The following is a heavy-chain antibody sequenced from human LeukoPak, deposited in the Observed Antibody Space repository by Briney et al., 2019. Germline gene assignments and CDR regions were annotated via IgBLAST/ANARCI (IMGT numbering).Heavy chain of an antibody. D-gene: IGHD3-3*01. V-gene: IGHV4-59*12. CDR3: ARAPYDFWSGYSNWFDP. Sequence: SETLSLTCTVSGGSISSYYWSWIRQPPGKGLEWIGYIYYSGSTNYNPSLKSRVTISVDTSKNQFTLKLSSVTAADTAVYYCARAPYDFWSGYSNWFDPWGQGTLVTVSS. CDR1: GGSISSYY. J-gene: IGHJ5*02. CDR2: IYYSGST.